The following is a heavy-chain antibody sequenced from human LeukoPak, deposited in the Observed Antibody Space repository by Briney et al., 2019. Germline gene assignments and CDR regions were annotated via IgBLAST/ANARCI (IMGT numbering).Heavy chain of an antibody. D-gene: IGHD3-22*01. Sequence: ASVKVSCKASGYTFTGYYMHWVRQAPGQGLEWMGWINPNSGGTNYAQKFQGRVTMTRDTSISTAYMELSRLRSDDTAVYYCARDLGDYYDSSGYLDYWGQGTLVTDSS. CDR1: GYTFTGYY. CDR3: ARDLGDYYDSSGYLDY. J-gene: IGHJ4*02. CDR2: INPNSGGT. V-gene: IGHV1-2*02.